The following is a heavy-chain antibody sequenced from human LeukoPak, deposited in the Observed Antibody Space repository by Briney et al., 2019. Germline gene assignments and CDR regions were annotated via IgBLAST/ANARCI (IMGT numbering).Heavy chain of an antibody. J-gene: IGHJ4*02. CDR2: IRANGETT. CDR3: AKFEFGF. D-gene: IGHD3-16*01. CDR1: GFTFTHYG. V-gene: IGHV3-23*01. Sequence: TGGSLRLSCAASGFTFTHYGMNWVRQAPGKGLEWVSGIRANGETTYYADSVKGRFTISRDNSKNTLYLQMNSLRDEDTAVYYCAKFEFGFWGQGTLVTVSS.